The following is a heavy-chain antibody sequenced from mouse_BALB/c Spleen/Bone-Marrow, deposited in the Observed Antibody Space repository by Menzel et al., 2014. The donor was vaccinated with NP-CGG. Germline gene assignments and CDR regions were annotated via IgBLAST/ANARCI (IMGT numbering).Heavy chain of an antibody. CDR3: ARLGYYGYQDV. CDR1: GFDFXGYW. D-gene: IGHD1-2*01. J-gene: IGHJ1*01. Sequence: EVKLVESGGGLVQPGGSLKLSCAASGFDFXGYWMTWVRQAPGKGLEWIGEINPDSSTINYTPSLKDKFIISRDNAKNALYLQMSKVRSEDTALYYCARLGYYGYQDVWGAGTTVTVPS. V-gene: IGHV4-1*02. CDR2: INPDSSTI.